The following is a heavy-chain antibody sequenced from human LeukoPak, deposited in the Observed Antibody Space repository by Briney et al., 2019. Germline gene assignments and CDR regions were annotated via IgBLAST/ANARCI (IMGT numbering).Heavy chain of an antibody. D-gene: IGHD5-18*01. CDR1: GFTFSSYG. J-gene: IGHJ4*02. V-gene: IGHV3-30*02. Sequence: GGSLRLSCAAPGFTFSSYGMHWVRQAPGKGQERVAFIRNDGSKKYYADSVKGRFTISRDNSKNTLYLQMNSVGAEDTAVYYCAKTRYGYGPFDYWGQGTLVTVSS. CDR3: AKTRYGYGPFDY. CDR2: IRNDGSKK.